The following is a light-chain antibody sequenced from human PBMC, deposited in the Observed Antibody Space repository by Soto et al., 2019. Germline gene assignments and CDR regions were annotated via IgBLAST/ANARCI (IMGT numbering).Light chain of an antibody. V-gene: IGKV3-15*01. Sequence: ERVMTQSPANLSVSPGESATLFCRASQSVNSNLAWYQQKPGQAPRLLLYGAPTRATGIPARFSGSQSGTEFTLTIRSLQSEDFAVYYCQQYNNWPPVFGGGTRVEIK. CDR3: QQYNNWPPV. CDR2: GAP. J-gene: IGKJ4*01. CDR1: QSVNSN.